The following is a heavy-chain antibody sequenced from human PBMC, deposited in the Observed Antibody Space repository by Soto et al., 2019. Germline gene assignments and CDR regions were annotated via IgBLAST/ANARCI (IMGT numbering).Heavy chain of an antibody. V-gene: IGHV3-30*18. CDR2: ISYDGSNK. D-gene: IGHD3-10*01. CDR3: AKGPMVRGVIISSYYYYGMDV. CDR1: GFTFSSYG. Sequence: QPVGSLRLSCAASGFTFSSYGMHWVRQAPGKGLEWVAVISYDGSNKYYADSVKGRFTISRDNSKNTLYLQMNSLRAEDTAVYYCAKGPMVRGVIISSYYYYGMDVWGQGTTVTSP. J-gene: IGHJ6*02.